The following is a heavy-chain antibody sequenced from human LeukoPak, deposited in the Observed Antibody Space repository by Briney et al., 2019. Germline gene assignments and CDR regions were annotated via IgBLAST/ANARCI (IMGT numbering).Heavy chain of an antibody. V-gene: IGHV3-30*18. J-gene: IGHJ4*02. CDR1: GFTFSSYA. CDR3: AKASGSYLHPPADY. Sequence: GKSLRLSCAAAGFTFSSYAMHWVRQAPGKWREWVAVISYNGSNKYYADSVKGRFTTSRDTSKNTLYLQVASLRAEDTDVSYSAKASGSYLHPPADYWGQGTLVTVSS. CDR2: ISYNGSNK. D-gene: IGHD1-26*01.